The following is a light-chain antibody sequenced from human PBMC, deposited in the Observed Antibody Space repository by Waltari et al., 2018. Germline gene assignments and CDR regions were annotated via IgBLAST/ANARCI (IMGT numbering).Light chain of an antibody. CDR1: QSVSSN. V-gene: IGKV3-15*01. Sequence: EIVMTQSPATLSVSPGERATLSCRARQSVSSNLAWYRHKPGQAPRLLIYGDSTRATGIPARFSGSGSGTEFTLTISSLQSEDFAVYYCQQYNNWLTFGGGTKVEIK. CDR3: QQYNNWLT. J-gene: IGKJ4*01. CDR2: GDS.